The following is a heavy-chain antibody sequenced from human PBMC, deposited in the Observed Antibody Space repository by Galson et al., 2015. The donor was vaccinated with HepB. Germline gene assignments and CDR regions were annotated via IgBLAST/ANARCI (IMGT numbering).Heavy chain of an antibody. Sequence: SLRLSCAASGFTFSAHWMHWVRQAPGKGLVSVSRINPDGSDTRHADSVKGRFTISRDNAKNTLFLQMNSLRVADPAVYYCARSTSDFWGQGTLVTVSS. V-gene: IGHV3-74*01. J-gene: IGHJ4*02. CDR1: GFTFSAHW. CDR2: INPDGSDT. CDR3: ARSTSDF.